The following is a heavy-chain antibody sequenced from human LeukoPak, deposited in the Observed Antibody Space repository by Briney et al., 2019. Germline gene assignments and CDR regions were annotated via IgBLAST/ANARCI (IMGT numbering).Heavy chain of an antibody. V-gene: IGHV4-34*01. J-gene: IGHJ6*03. Sequence: PSETLSLTCAVYGGSFSGYYWSWIRQPPGKGLEWIGEINHSGSANYNPSLKSRVTISVDTSKNQFSLKLSSVTAADTAVYYCARHRRGRERYYYYYMDVWGKGTTVTISS. D-gene: IGHD1-1*01. CDR2: INHSGSA. CDR1: GGSFSGYY. CDR3: ARHRRGRERYYYYYMDV.